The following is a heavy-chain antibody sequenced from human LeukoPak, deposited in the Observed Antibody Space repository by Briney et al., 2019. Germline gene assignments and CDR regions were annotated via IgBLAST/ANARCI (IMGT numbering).Heavy chain of an antibody. D-gene: IGHD3-16*01. CDR3: ARGGGGQWGYFDY. Sequence: VSVKVSCKASGYTFITNGIIWVRQAPGQGLEWMGWISAKHGKTNYARNLQGRVTMTSDTSTSTAYMELRSLRSDDTAVYYCARGGGGQWGYFDYWGQGTLVTVSS. J-gene: IGHJ4*02. V-gene: IGHV1-18*04. CDR2: ISAKHGKT. CDR1: GYTFITNG.